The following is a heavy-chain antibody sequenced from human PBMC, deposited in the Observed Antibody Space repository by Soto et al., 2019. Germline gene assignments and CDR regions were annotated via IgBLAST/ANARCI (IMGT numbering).Heavy chain of an antibody. V-gene: IGHV3-23*01. CDR2: ISGSGGST. Sequence: GGSLRLSCAASGFTFSSYAMSWVRQAPGKGLEWVSAISGSGGSTYYADSVKGRFTISRDNSKNTLYLQMNSLRAEDTAVYYCAKYLDLGALSGTTFIMDVWGKGTTVTVSS. CDR1: GFTFSSYA. J-gene: IGHJ6*03. D-gene: IGHD4-17*01. CDR3: AKYLDLGALSGTTFIMDV.